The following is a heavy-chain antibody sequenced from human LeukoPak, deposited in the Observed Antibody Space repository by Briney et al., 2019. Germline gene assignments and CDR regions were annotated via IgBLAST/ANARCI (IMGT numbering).Heavy chain of an antibody. CDR2: ISGSGGST. CDR1: GFTFSSYA. V-gene: IGHV3-23*01. CDR3: AKDIWYSSSWFYFDY. Sequence: PGGSLRLSCAASGFTFSSYAMSWVRQAPGKGLEWVSAISGSGGSTNYADSVKGRFTISRDNSKNTLYLQMNSLRAEDTAVYYCAKDIWYSSSWFYFDYWGQGTLVTVSS. J-gene: IGHJ4*02. D-gene: IGHD6-13*01.